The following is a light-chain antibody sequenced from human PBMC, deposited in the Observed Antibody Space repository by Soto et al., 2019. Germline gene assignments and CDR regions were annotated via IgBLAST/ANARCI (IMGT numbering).Light chain of an antibody. J-gene: IGLJ2*01. CDR2: RNN. Sequence: QAVVTQPPSASGTPGQRVTISCSGSSSNIGNNYVSWYQQLPGTAPKLLIYRNNQRPSGVPDRFSGSKSGTSASLAISGLRSEDEADYYCAAWDDSLSGVVFGGGTQLTVL. V-gene: IGLV1-47*01. CDR1: SSNIGNNY. CDR3: AAWDDSLSGVV.